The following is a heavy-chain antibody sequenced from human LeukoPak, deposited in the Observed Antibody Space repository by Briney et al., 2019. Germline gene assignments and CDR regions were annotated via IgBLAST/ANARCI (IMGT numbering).Heavy chain of an antibody. V-gene: IGHV3-30*04. D-gene: IGHD2-15*01. CDR2: ISYDGTNK. CDR3: ARVSGCSGGICTSLKY. J-gene: IGHJ4*02. CDR1: GFTFSSYE. Sequence: GGSLRLSCAASGFTFSSYEMHWVRQAPGNGLEWVTLISYDGTNKYYADSVKGRFTVSRDNSNNTVFLQMHSLSAEDTAVYYCARVSGCSGGICTSLKYWGQGTLVTVSS.